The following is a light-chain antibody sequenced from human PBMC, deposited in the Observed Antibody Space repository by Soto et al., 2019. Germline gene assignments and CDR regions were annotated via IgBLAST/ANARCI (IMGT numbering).Light chain of an antibody. V-gene: IGKV3D-11*01. J-gene: IGKJ5*01. CDR3: QQFNSL. CDR1: QAVNTR. Sequence: EIVLTQSPATLSSFPGDRVTLSCRASQAVNTRLAWYQHKPGQAPRLLIYLASNRAAGVPARFSGSGSGTDFTLTISNLQPEDFATYYCQQFNSLFGQGTRLEIK. CDR2: LAS.